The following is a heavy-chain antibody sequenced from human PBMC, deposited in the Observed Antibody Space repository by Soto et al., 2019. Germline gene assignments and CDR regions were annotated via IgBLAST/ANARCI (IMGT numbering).Heavy chain of an antibody. V-gene: IGHV3-30-3*01. CDR3: ARGLSTGYSSSWYLIPLDY. J-gene: IGHJ4*02. Sequence: GSLRLSCAASGFPFSSYAMQWVRPAPGQGLEWVAVISYDGSNKYYADSVKGRFTISRDNSKNTLYLQMNSLRAEDTAVYYCARGLSTGYSSSWYLIPLDYWGQGTLVTVSS. D-gene: IGHD6-13*01. CDR2: ISYDGSNK. CDR1: GFPFSSYA.